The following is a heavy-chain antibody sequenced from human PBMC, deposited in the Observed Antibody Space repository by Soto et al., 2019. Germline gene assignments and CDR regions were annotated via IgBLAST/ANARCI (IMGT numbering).Heavy chain of an antibody. J-gene: IGHJ4*02. D-gene: IGHD6-19*01. V-gene: IGHV3-30*18. CDR1: GFTFSDYA. CDR3: AKGGRQWLVTSDFNY. Sequence: VQLVESGGGVVQPGRSLRLSCAASGFTFSDYAMHWVRQAPGKGLEWVAVVSHDGRNTHYADSVKGRFTISRDSSKNTVSLEPTSLRAEDTAVYYCAKGGRQWLVTSDFNYWGQGALVTVPS. CDR2: VSHDGRNT.